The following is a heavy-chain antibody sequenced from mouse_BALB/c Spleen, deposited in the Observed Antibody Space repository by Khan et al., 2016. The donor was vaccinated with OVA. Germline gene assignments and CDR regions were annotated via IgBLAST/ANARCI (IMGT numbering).Heavy chain of an antibody. J-gene: IGHJ4*01. D-gene: IGHD4-1*01. Sequence: EVELVESGGDLVKPGGSLKLSCAASGFAFSNYDMSWLRQIPEKRLEWVAYISSGGGTTYFPDTVKGRFTISRDNAKHTLDLQMSSLRSEDTAMYYCTRLGDWDRDYSMDYWGQGTSVTVSS. CDR2: ISSGGGTT. CDR3: TRLGDWDRDYSMDY. CDR1: GFAFSNYD. V-gene: IGHV5-12-1*01.